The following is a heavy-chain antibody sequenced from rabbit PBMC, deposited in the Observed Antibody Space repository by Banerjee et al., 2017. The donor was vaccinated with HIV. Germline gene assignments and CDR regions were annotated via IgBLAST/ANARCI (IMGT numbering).Heavy chain of an antibody. J-gene: IGHJ4*01. CDR3: ARGGASGGAGLAL. D-gene: IGHD1-1*01. V-gene: IGHV1S47*01. CDR2: IYPDFAIR. CDR1: GFDFSGFG. Sequence: EESGGGLVQPEGSLTLSCKASGFDFSGFGIGWVRQAPGKGLEWIAYIYPDFAIRNYMNSVNGRFTISSDNAQNTVFLQMTSLTAADTATYFCARGGASGGAGLALWGPGTLVTIS.